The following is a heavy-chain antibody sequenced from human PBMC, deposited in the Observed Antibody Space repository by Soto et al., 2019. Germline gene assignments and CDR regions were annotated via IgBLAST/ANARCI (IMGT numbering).Heavy chain of an antibody. V-gene: IGHV4-59*01. CDR3: ARYGSGSSVWFDP. D-gene: IGHD3-10*01. Sequence: SEPLSLTCTVSGGSISSYYWSWIRQPPGKGLEWIGYIYYSGSTNYNPSLKSRVTISVDTSKNQFSLKLSSVTAADTAVYYCARYGSGSSVWFDPWGQGTLVTVS. CDR2: IYYSGST. CDR1: GGSISSYY. J-gene: IGHJ5*02.